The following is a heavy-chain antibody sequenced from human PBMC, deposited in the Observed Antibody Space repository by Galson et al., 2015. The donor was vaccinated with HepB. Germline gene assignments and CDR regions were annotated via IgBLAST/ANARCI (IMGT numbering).Heavy chain of an antibody. CDR3: TRDAMGRGSGSYSAFDY. D-gene: IGHD1-26*01. V-gene: IGHV3-30-3*01. J-gene: IGHJ4*02. Sequence: SLRLSCAASGFTFRIFTMHWVRQAPGKGLEWVATTSSLGDILYYADSVKGRFTISRDNSNNILSPQMNSLRAEDTAVYYCTRDAMGRGSGSYSAFDYWGQGTLVTVSS. CDR1: GFTFRIFT. CDR2: TSSLGDIL.